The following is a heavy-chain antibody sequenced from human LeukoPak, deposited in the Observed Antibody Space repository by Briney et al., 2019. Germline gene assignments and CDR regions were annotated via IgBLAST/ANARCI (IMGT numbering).Heavy chain of an antibody. CDR3: AKAWSSSEADAFDI. CDR2: ISGSGGST. D-gene: IGHD6-13*01. Sequence: GGSLRLSCTASGFTFGDYAMSWVRQAPGKGLEWVSAISGSGGSTYYADSVKGRFTISRDNSKNTLYLQMNSLRAEDTAVYYCAKAWSSSEADAFDIWGQGTMVTVSS. CDR1: GFTFGDYA. V-gene: IGHV3-23*01. J-gene: IGHJ3*02.